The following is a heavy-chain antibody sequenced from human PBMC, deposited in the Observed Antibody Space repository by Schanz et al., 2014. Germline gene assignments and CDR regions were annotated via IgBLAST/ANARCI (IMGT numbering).Heavy chain of an antibody. CDR3: ARGRGFYDY. V-gene: IGHV1-69*02. D-gene: IGHD3-10*01. J-gene: IGHJ4*02. CDR2: INPSGGST. CDR1: GGTFSSDT. Sequence: QVQLVQSGAEVKKPGSSVKVSCKASGGTFSSDTFSWVRQAPGQGLEWMGMINPSGGSTTYAQKFQGRVTITADRSTSTAYMELSSLRSEDTAVYCCARGRGFYDYWGQGTLVTVSS.